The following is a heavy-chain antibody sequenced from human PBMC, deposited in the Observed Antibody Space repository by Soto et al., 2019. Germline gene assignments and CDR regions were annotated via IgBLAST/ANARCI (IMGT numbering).Heavy chain of an antibody. CDR2: INPNSGGT. V-gene: IGHV1-2*02. CDR3: AREKYYDSSGYYHYFDY. J-gene: IGHJ4*02. D-gene: IGHD3-22*01. CDR1: GYTFTGYY. Sequence: ASVKVSCKASGYTFTGYYMHWVRQAPGQGLEWMGWINPNSGGTNYAQKFQGRVTMTRDTSISTAYIELSRLRSDDTAVYYCAREKYYDSSGYYHYFDYWGQGTLVTVSS.